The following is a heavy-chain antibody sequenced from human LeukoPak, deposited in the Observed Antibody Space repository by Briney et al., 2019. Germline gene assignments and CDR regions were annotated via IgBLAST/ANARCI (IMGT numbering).Heavy chain of an antibody. CDR2: IKQDGSEK. V-gene: IGHV3-7*05. D-gene: IGHD3-10*01. Sequence: GGSLRLSCAASGFTFSRYWMSWARQAPGKGLEWVANIKQDGSEKYYVDSVKGRFTISRDNAKNSLYLQMNSLRAEDTAVYYCAKYGSGSYLDYWGQGTLVTVSS. CDR3: AKYGSGSYLDY. J-gene: IGHJ4*02. CDR1: GFTFSRYW.